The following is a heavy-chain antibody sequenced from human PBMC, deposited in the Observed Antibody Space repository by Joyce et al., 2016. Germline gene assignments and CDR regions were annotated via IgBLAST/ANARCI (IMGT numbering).Heavy chain of an antibody. CDR1: GFSFRPYS. CDR2: ISYEGSNK. J-gene: IGHJ4*02. Sequence: QVQLVESGGGVVQPGGSLRLSCVGSGFSFRPYSMQWVRQAPGKGLEWVAVISYEGSNKNYADSVKGRFTVSRDNSKSTLYLQMNNLRAEDTAIFYCTRDVSGWYYFDHWGQGTLVTVSS. V-gene: IGHV3-30-3*01. D-gene: IGHD6-19*01. CDR3: TRDVSGWYYFDH.